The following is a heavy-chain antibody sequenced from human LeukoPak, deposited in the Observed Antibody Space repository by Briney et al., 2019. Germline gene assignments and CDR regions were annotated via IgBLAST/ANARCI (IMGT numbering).Heavy chain of an antibody. CDR1: GGSFSGYY. D-gene: IGHD3-16*02. V-gene: IGHV4-34*01. J-gene: IGHJ4*02. Sequence: SETLSLTCAVYGGSFSGYYWSWIRQPPGKGLEWIGEINHSGSTNYNPSLKSRVTISVDTPKNQFSLKLSSVTAADTAVYYCARALTFYDYVWGSYRPHPYFDYWGQGTLVTVSS. CDR2: INHSGST. CDR3: ARALTFYDYVWGSYRPHPYFDY.